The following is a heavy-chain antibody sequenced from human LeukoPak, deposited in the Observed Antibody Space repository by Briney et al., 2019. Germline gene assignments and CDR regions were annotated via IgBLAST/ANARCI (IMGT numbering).Heavy chain of an antibody. D-gene: IGHD3-10*01. J-gene: IGHJ4*02. Sequence: PSETLSLTCAVYGGSFSGHFWSWIRQSPGKGLEWIGEISHSGTANYHPSLKSRVTLFVDTSMNQFSLRLTSVTAADTAIYYCARSVSLIRGIKCDFWSQGTLVTVSS. CDR2: ISHSGTA. V-gene: IGHV4-34*01. CDR1: GGSFSGHF. CDR3: ARSVSLIRGIKCDF.